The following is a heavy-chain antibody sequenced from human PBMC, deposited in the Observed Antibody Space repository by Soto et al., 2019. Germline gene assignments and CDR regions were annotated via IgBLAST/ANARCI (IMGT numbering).Heavy chain of an antibody. Sequence: SETLSLTCAISGDSVSSNGSAWNWIRQSPSRGLEWLGRTYYRSKWYNDYAVSVKSRITINPDTSKNQFSLQLNSVTPEDTAVYYCARESSWYSSSWLNFDYWGQGTLVTISS. J-gene: IGHJ4*02. CDR1: GDSVSSNGSA. CDR2: TYYRSKWYN. CDR3: ARESSWYSSSWLNFDY. V-gene: IGHV6-1*01. D-gene: IGHD6-13*01.